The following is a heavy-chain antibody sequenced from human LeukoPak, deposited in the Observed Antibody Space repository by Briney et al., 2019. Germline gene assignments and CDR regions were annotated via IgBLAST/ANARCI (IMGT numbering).Heavy chain of an antibody. CDR2: ISGSGGST. Sequence: GGSLRLSCAASGFTFSSYWMSWVRQAPGKGLEWVSAISGSGGSTYYADSVKGRFTISRDNSKNTLYLQMNSLRAEDTAVYYCAKDLVRIAVAGTGDYWGQGTLVTVSS. CDR1: GFTFSSYW. J-gene: IGHJ4*02. CDR3: AKDLVRIAVAGTGDY. V-gene: IGHV3-23*01. D-gene: IGHD6-19*01.